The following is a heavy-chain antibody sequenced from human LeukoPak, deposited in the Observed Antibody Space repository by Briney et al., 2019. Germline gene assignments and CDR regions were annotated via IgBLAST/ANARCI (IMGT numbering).Heavy chain of an antibody. Sequence: GGSLRLSCAVSGFSFTNAWMNWVRQAPGKGLEWVGRIKSKTDGGTTDYAAPVKGRFTISRDDSQTTLYLQMNSLQAEDTAVYHCTTGGGYPIDYWGQGTLVTVSS. D-gene: IGHD3-22*01. CDR3: TTGGGYPIDY. CDR2: IKSKTDGGTT. J-gene: IGHJ4*02. CDR1: GFSFTNAW. V-gene: IGHV3-15*01.